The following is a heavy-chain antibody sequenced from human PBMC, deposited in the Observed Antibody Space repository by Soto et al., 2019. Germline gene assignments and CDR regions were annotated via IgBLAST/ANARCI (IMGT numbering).Heavy chain of an antibody. CDR2: IHYIGST. CDR3: ARAYXGYSSGGSCVCWAAFDM. Sequence: SETLSLSCAVSGGTISSGGNYWIWIRQHPGKDMEAVGYIHYIGSTYHNPSHKSRVIISVYTAKIQFSLKLSSVIVADTAVYYCARAYXGYSSGGSCVCWAAFDMWGVGTLVTVSS. CDR1: GGTISSGGNY. V-gene: IGHV4-31*11. D-gene: IGHD2-15*01. J-gene: IGHJ3*02.